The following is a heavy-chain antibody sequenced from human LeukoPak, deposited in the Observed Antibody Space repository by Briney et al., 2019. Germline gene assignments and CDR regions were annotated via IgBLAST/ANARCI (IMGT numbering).Heavy chain of an antibody. CDR2: IYYSGST. CDR1: GGSISSSSYY. CDR3: ARGHKEWYFDL. V-gene: IGHV4-39*07. J-gene: IGHJ2*01. Sequence: SETLSLTCTVSGGSISSSSYYWGWIRQPPGKGLEWIGSIYYSGSTYYNPSLKSRVTISVDTSKNQFSLKLSSVTAADTAVYYCARGHKEWYFDLWGRGTLVTVSS.